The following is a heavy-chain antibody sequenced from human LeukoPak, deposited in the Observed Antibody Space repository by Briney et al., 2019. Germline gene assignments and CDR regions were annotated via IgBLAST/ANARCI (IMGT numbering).Heavy chain of an antibody. J-gene: IGHJ6*03. CDR3: ASRHGDPPGGYYYMDV. Sequence: GESLQISCKGSGYSFTSYWIGWVRQMPGKGLEWMGIIYPGDSDTRYSPSFQGQVTISADKSISTAYLQWSSLKASDTAMYYCASRHGDPPGGYYYMDVWGKGTTVTVSS. D-gene: IGHD4-17*01. CDR1: GYSFTSYW. CDR2: IYPGDSDT. V-gene: IGHV5-51*01.